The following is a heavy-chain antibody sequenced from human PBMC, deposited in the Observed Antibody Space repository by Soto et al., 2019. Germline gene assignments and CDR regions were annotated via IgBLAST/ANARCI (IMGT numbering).Heavy chain of an antibody. CDR1: GGSFSGYY. Sequence: PSETLSLTCAVYGGSFSGYYWGWIRQPPGKGLEWIGEINHSGSTNYNPSLKSRVTISVDTSKNQFSLKLSSVTAADTAVYYCARSTRRDYDFWSASLRNNWFDPWGQGTLVTVSS. CDR3: ARSTRRDYDFWSASLRNNWFDP. J-gene: IGHJ5*02. V-gene: IGHV4-34*01. D-gene: IGHD3-3*01. CDR2: INHSGST.